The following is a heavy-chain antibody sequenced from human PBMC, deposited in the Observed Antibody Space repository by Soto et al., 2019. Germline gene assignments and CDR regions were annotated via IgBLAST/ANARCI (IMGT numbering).Heavy chain of an antibody. CDR2: INHSGST. V-gene: IGHV4-34*01. Sequence: PSETLSLTCAVYGGSFSGYYWSWIRQPPGKGLEWIGEINHSGSTNYNPSLKSRVTISVDTSKNQFSLKLSSVTAADTAVYYCARNPRRIKSGYYYYYMDVWGKGTTVTVSS. D-gene: IGHD3-10*01. J-gene: IGHJ6*03. CDR1: GGSFSGYY. CDR3: ARNPRRIKSGYYYYYMDV.